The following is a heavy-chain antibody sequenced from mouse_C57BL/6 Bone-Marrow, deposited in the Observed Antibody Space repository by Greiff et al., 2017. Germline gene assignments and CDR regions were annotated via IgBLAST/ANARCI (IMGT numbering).Heavy chain of an antibody. Sequence: QQSCKASGYTFTSYWMHWVKQRPGRGLEWIGRIDPNSGGTKYNEKFKSKATLTVDKPSSTAYMQLSSLPSEDSAVYYCSFTTVVALDYWGQGTTLTVSS. CDR2: IDPNSGGT. CDR1: GYTFTSYW. J-gene: IGHJ2*01. D-gene: IGHD1-1*01. V-gene: IGHV1-72*01. CDR3: SFTTVVALDY.